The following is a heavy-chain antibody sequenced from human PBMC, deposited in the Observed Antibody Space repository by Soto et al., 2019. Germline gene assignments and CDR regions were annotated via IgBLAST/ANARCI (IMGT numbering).Heavy chain of an antibody. CDR2: IWYDGSNK. CDR3: AKSITARPFDY. CDR1: GFTFSTYG. J-gene: IGHJ4*02. Sequence: GGSLRLSCAASGFTFSTYGMHWARQAPGKGLEWVAVIWYDGSNKYYADSVKGRFTISRDNSKNTLYLQMNSLRAEDTAVYYCAKSITARPFDYWGQGALVTVSS. D-gene: IGHD6-6*01. V-gene: IGHV3-33*06.